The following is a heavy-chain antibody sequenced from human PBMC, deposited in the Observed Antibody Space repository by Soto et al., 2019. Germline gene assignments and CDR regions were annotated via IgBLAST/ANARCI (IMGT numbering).Heavy chain of an antibody. CDR1: GGSINSYW. V-gene: IGHV4-4*07. CDR3: ARDIGSYAYGEGY. D-gene: IGHD3-10*01. CDR2: VYSSGTT. Sequence: SETLSLTCSVSGGSINSYWWSWIRQPAGKGLEWIGRVYSSGTTDYNPSLNSRATMSVETSKNQFSLKLSSVTAADTAVYYCARDIGSYAYGEGYWGQGIQVTVPS. J-gene: IGHJ4*02.